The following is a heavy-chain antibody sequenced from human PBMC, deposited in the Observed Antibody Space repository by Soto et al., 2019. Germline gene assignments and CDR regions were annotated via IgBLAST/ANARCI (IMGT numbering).Heavy chain of an antibody. Sequence: ASVKVSCKASGYTFTSYYMHWVRQAPGQGLEWMGIINPSGGSTSYAQKFQGRVTMTRDTSTSTVYMELSSLRSEDTAVCYCARVPLANAAAGDDAFDIWGQGTMVTVSS. J-gene: IGHJ3*02. D-gene: IGHD6-13*01. CDR2: INPSGGST. CDR1: GYTFTSYY. CDR3: ARVPLANAAAGDDAFDI. V-gene: IGHV1-46*03.